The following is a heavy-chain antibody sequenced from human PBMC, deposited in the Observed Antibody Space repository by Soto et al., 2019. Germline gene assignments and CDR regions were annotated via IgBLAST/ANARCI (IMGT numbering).Heavy chain of an antibody. D-gene: IGHD3-9*01. CDR1: GGSFSGYY. V-gene: IGHV4-34*01. Sequence: SETLSLTCAVYGGSFSGYYWSWIRQPPGKGLEWIGEINHSGSTNYNPSLKSRVTISVDTSKNQFSLKLSSVTAADTAVYYCASHDILTGPPYWGQGTLVTVSS. CDR2: INHSGST. J-gene: IGHJ4*02. CDR3: ASHDILTGPPY.